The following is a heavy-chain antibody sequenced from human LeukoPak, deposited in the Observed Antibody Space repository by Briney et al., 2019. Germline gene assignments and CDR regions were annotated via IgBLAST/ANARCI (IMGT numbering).Heavy chain of an antibody. D-gene: IGHD3-22*01. CDR2: ISGSGCNT. V-gene: IGHV3-23*01. CDR3: AKEGWTYPHWLGLDY. Sequence: GGSLRLSCAASGFTFSSYDMSWVRQAPGKGLEWVAAISGSGCNTYYADSVKGRFTISRDNSKNTLYLQMNSLRAEDTAVYYCAKEGWTYPHWLGLDYWGQGTLVTVSS. CDR1: GFTFSSYD. J-gene: IGHJ4*02.